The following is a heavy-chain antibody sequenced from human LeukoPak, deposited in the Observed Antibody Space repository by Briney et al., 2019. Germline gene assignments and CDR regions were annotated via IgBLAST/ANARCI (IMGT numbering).Heavy chain of an antibody. J-gene: IGHJ4*02. CDR1: GLTFSSSW. CDR3: ARDLAYSRLDY. D-gene: IGHD5-18*01. CDR2: INPDGNKK. Sequence: GGSLRLSCAVSGLTFSSSWMDWVRQAPGKGLEWVASINPDGNKKYSADSVKGRFTISRDNAENSLYLQMNSLSVEDTAFYYCARDLAYSRLDYWGQGMLVTVSS. V-gene: IGHV3-7*01.